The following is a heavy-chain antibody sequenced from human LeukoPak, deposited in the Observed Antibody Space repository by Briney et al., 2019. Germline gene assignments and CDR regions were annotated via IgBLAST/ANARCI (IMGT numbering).Heavy chain of an antibody. J-gene: IGHJ4*02. CDR3: ARAPLYYYDSSGYYYFDY. D-gene: IGHD3-22*01. V-gene: IGHV1-8*01. CDR1: GYTFTSYD. Sequence: ASVKVSCKASGYTFTSYDINWVRQATGQGLEWMGWMNPNSGNTGYAQKLQGRVTMTTDTSTSTAYMELRSLRSDDTAVYYCARAPLYYYDSSGYYYFDYWGQGTLVTVSS. CDR2: MNPNSGNT.